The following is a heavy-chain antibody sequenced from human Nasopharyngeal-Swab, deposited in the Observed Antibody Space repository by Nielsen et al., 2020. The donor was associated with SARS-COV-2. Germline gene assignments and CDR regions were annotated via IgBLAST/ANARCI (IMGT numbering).Heavy chain of an antibody. D-gene: IGHD6-13*01. J-gene: IGHJ4*02. V-gene: IGHV4-31*03. CDR1: GGSISSGGYY. CDR2: IYYSGST. Sequence: SETLSLTCTVSGGSISSGGYYLSWNRQHPGKGLEWIGYIYYSGSTHYNPSLKSRVTISVDTSKNQFSLKLSSVTAADTAVYYCASLPRIAAAGTGNDYWGQGTLVTVSS. CDR3: ASLPRIAAAGTGNDY.